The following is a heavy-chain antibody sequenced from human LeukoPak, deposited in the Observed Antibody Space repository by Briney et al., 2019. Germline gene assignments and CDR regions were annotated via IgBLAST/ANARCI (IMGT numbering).Heavy chain of an antibody. D-gene: IGHD1-26*01. V-gene: IGHV4-59*01. Sequence: SETLSLTCTVSGGSISSYYWSWIRQPPGKGLECRGYIYYSGSTNYNPSLKSRVTISVDTSKTQSSLKLSSVTAADTAVYYCARGFEDSGSSYYFDYWGQGTLVTVSS. J-gene: IGHJ4*02. CDR1: GGSISSYY. CDR2: IYYSGST. CDR3: ARGFEDSGSSYYFDY.